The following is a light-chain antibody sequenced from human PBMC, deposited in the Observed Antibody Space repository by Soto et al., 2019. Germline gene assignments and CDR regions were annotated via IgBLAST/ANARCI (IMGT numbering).Light chain of an antibody. CDR1: QRITTY. Sequence: IQMTQSPSSLSASVGDRVTITCRASQRITTYLNWYQQKPGKAPKLLISTAATLQGGVPSRFSGSGSGTDITLTITTLQPEDFATYFCQQSYSTPYTFGQGTKLEIK. CDR2: TAA. V-gene: IGKV1-39*01. J-gene: IGKJ2*01. CDR3: QQSYSTPYT.